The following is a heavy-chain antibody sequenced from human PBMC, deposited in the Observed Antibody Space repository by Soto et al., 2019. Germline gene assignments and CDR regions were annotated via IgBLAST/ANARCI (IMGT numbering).Heavy chain of an antibody. Sequence: EVQLVESGGGLIQAGGSRRLSCAASGFTVSSNYMSWVRPAPGKGLEWVSVSYSGGSTYYADSVKGRFTISRDNSKNNLCLQMNSLRAEETAVYYCARPAGYYHRSGYYYGYLGQGTPVTVSS. CDR3: ARPAGYYHRSGYYYGY. D-gene: IGHD3-22*01. CDR2: SYSGGST. CDR1: GFTVSSNY. J-gene: IGHJ4*02. V-gene: IGHV3-53*01.